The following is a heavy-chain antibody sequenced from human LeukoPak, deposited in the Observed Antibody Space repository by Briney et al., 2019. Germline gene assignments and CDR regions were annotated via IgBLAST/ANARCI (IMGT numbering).Heavy chain of an antibody. CDR1: GFTLSSYA. D-gene: IGHD4-17*01. CDR2: ISYGGSNK. V-gene: IGHV3-30-3*01. Sequence: GGSLGLSCAASGFTLSSYAMHWVRQAPGKGLEWVAVISYGGSNKYYADSVKGRFTISRDNSKNTLYLQMNSLRAEDTAVYYCARDRTDYGDYWPIDYWGQGTLVTVSS. CDR3: ARDRTDYGDYWPIDY. J-gene: IGHJ4*02.